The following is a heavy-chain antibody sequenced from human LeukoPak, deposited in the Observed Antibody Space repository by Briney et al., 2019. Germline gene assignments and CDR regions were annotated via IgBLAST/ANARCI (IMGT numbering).Heavy chain of an antibody. Sequence: ASVKVSCKASGYTFTGYYMHWVRQAPGQGLEWMGWINPNSGGTNYAQKFQGRVTMTRDTSISTAYMELSRLRSDDTAVYYCARGGTSSSWSSYYYYYMDVWGKGTTVTISS. CDR2: INPNSGGT. V-gene: IGHV1-2*02. CDR3: ARGGTSSSWSSYYYYYMDV. J-gene: IGHJ6*03. D-gene: IGHD6-13*01. CDR1: GYTFTGYY.